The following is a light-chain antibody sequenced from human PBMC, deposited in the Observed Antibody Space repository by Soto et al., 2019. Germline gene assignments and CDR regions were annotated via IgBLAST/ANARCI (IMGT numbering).Light chain of an antibody. V-gene: IGKV3-20*01. CDR3: QQYGSSPLT. Sequence: EIVLTQSPGTLSLSPGERATLSCRASQSVTSTYLAWYQQKPGQAPRLLIYGASNRATGIPDRFTGSGSGTYFTRTISRLEPEDLAVYYCQQYGSSPLTFGGGTKVEIK. CDR1: QSVTSTY. CDR2: GAS. J-gene: IGKJ4*01.